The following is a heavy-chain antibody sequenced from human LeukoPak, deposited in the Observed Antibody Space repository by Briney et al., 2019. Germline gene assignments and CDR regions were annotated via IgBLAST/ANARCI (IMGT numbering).Heavy chain of an antibody. CDR3: ASGDGYNMDY. D-gene: IGHD5-24*01. V-gene: IGHV1-2*02. J-gene: IGHJ4*02. CDR2: INTNSGGT. Sequence: GASVTVSYKPSGYTFTEYYMHWVRPAPGQGREWMGWINTNSGGTNNAQKFQGRVTMTRDTSISTAYMELSRLRSDDTAVYYCASGDGYNMDYWGQATLVTVSS. CDR1: GYTFTEYY.